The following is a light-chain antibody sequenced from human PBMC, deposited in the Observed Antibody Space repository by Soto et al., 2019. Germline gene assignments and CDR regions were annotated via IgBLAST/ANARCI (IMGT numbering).Light chain of an antibody. Sequence: QSALTQPASVSGSPGQSITISCTGTSSDVGGYNYVSWYQQHSGKAPKLMIYEVSNRPSGVSNRFSGSKSGNTASLTISGLQAEDEADYYCSSYTSSSTLPFVFGTGTKLTV. CDR3: SSYTSSSTLPFV. CDR2: EVS. CDR1: SSDVGGYNY. J-gene: IGLJ1*01. V-gene: IGLV2-14*01.